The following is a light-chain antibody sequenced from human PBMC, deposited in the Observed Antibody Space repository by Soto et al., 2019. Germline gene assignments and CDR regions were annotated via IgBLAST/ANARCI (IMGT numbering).Light chain of an antibody. CDR1: QNINSN. Sequence: DIEMTQSPSSLSASVGDRVTITCRASQNINSNLNWYQQKPGKAPMLLIYGASILQSGVPSRFGGSGSGTDFTLPISSLQPEDFATYYCQQSYSMPPITFGQGTRLEI. V-gene: IGKV1-39*01. CDR3: QQSYSMPPIT. CDR2: GAS. J-gene: IGKJ5*01.